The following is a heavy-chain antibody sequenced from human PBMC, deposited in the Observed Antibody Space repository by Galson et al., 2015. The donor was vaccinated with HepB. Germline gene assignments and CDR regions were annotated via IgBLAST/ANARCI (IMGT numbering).Heavy chain of an antibody. CDR1: GGSFSGYY. Sequence: ETLSLTCAVYGGSFSGYYWNWIRQPPGKGLEWIGEINHSGSTNYNPSLKSRVTISVDTSKNQFSLKLSSVTAADTAVYYCARVGARFQLVRPLAWFDPWGQGTLVTVSS. D-gene: IGHD1-1*01. V-gene: IGHV4-34*01. CDR3: ARVGARFQLVRPLAWFDP. CDR2: INHSGST. J-gene: IGHJ5*02.